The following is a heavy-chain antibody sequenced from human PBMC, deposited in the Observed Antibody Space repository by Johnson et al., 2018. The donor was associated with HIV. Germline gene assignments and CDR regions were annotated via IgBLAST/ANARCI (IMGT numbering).Heavy chain of an antibody. J-gene: IGHJ3*02. CDR1: GFTFSDYG. D-gene: IGHD5-24*01. V-gene: IGHV3-23*04. CDR3: AKDCGRWLQSDAFDI. Sequence: MLLVESGGGVVQPGRSLRLSCAASGFTFSDYGIHWVRQAPGKGLEWVSAISGSGGSTYYADSVKGRFTISRDNSKNTLYLQMNSLRAEDTAVYYCAKDCGRWLQSDAFDIWGQGTMVTVSS. CDR2: ISGSGGST.